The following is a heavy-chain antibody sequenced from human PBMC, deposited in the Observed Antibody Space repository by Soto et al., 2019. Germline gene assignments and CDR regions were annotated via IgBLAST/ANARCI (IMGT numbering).Heavy chain of an antibody. CDR3: ARYRGGTYGMDV. Sequence: QVQLVQSGAEVKKPGSSVKVSCKASGGTFSSYAISWVRQAPGQGLEWMGGIIPIFGTANYAQKFQGRVTITADESTSTAYRELSSLRAEDTAVYYWARYRGGTYGMDVWGQGTTVTVSS. J-gene: IGHJ6*02. CDR2: IIPIFGTA. V-gene: IGHV1-69*01. D-gene: IGHD1-26*01. CDR1: GGTFSSYA.